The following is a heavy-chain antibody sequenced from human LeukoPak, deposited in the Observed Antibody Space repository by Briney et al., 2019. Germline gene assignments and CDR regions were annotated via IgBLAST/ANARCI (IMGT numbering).Heavy chain of an antibody. D-gene: IGHD5-18*01. CDR2: IYYSGST. CDR1: GGSISSYY. Sequence: SETLSLTCTVSGGSISSYYWSWIRQPPGKGLEWIGYIYYSGSTNYNPSLKSRVTISVDTSKNQFSLKLSSVTAADTAVYYCARHSYGFSYWGQGTLVTVSS. CDR3: ARHSYGFSY. J-gene: IGHJ4*02. V-gene: IGHV4-59*08.